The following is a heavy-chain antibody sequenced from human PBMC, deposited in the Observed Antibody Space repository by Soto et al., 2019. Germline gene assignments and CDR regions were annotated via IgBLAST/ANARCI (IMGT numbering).Heavy chain of an antibody. CDR2: IWYDGSNK. CDR1: GFTFSSYG. D-gene: IGHD3-9*01. Sequence: GGSLRLSCAASGFTFSSYGMHWVRQAPGKGLEWVAVIWYDGSNKYYADSVKGRFTISRDNSKNTLYLQMNSLRAEDTAVYYCARDVTSSKAFLTYGMYVWAKGTTVTVAS. J-gene: IGHJ6*04. V-gene: IGHV3-33*01. CDR3: ARDVTSSKAFLTYGMYV.